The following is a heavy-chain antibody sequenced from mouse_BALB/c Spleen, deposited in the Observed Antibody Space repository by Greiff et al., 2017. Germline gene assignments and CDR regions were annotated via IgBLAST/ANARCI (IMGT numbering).Heavy chain of an antibody. J-gene: IGHJ4*01. CDR1: GYSITSDYA. D-gene: IGHD1-1*01. CDR2: ISYSGST. V-gene: IGHV3-2*02. Sequence: VQLKQSGPGLVKPSQSLSLTCTVTGYSITSDYAWNWLRQFPGNKLEWTGYISYSGSTSYNPSLKSRISITRDTSKNHFFLQLNSVTTEDTATYYCARWNYYSSRGAMDYWGQGTSVTVSS. CDR3: ARWNYYSSRGAMDY.